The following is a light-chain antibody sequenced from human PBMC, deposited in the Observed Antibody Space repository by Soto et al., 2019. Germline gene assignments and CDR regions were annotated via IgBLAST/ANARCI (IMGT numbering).Light chain of an antibody. Sequence: EIVITQSPATLSVSPGESATLSCRASQSVSSNLAWYQEKPGQAPRLLIYGASTRATGIPARFSGSGSGTEFTLTISSLQSEDFAVYYCQQYNKWPGTFGQGTKV. V-gene: IGKV3-15*01. CDR1: QSVSSN. CDR3: QQYNKWPGT. J-gene: IGKJ1*01. CDR2: GAS.